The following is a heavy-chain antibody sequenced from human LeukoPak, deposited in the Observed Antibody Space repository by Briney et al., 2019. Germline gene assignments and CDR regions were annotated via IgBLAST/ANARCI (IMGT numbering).Heavy chain of an antibody. CDR3: ARVIAARAFGYYYYYMDV. D-gene: IGHD6-6*01. V-gene: IGHV4-4*07. J-gene: IGHJ6*03. CDR2: IYTSGST. CDR1: GGSISSYY. Sequence: SETLSLTCTVSGGSISSYYWSWIRQPAGKGLEWIGRIYTSGSTNYNPSLKSRVTMSVDTSKNQFSPKLSSVTAADTAVYYCARVIAARAFGYYYYYMDVWGKGTTVTVSS.